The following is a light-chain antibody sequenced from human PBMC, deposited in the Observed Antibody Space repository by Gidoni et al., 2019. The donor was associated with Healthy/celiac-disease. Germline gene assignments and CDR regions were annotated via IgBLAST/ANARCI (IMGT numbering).Light chain of an antibody. V-gene: IGKV3-20*01. J-gene: IGKJ1*01. CDR2: GAS. CDR1: QSVSSSY. CDR3: QQYGSSPVA. Sequence: VLPQSPGTLSLSPGERATLSCRASQSVSSSYLAWYQQKPGQAPRLLSYGASSRATGIPDSFSGSGSGTDFTLTISRLEPEDFAVYYCQQYGSSPVAFGQGTKVEIK.